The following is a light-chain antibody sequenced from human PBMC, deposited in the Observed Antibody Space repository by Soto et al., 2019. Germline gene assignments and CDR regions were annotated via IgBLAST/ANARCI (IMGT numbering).Light chain of an antibody. CDR1: SSGIGSYNL. Sequence: QSALTQPASVSGSPGQSITVSCTGTSSGIGSYNLVSWYQHHPGKAPKLMIYAGSKRPSGVSSRFSGSKSGNTASLTISGLQAEDEADYYCCSYAGSSTLLFGGGTKLTVL. J-gene: IGLJ3*02. V-gene: IGLV2-23*01. CDR2: AGS. CDR3: CSYAGSSTLL.